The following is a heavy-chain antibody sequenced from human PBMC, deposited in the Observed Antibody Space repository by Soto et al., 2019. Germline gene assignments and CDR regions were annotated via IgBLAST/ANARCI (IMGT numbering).Heavy chain of an antibody. Sequence: ASVKVSCKASGYTFTSYGISWVRQAPGQGLEWMGWISAYNGNTEYAQKFQGRVTMTTDASTSTAYMELGSLRSDDTAVYYCARFMTTVTNLAFDIWGQGTMVTVSS. CDR3: ARFMTTVTNLAFDI. V-gene: IGHV1-18*01. D-gene: IGHD4-17*01. CDR1: GYTFTSYG. J-gene: IGHJ3*02. CDR2: ISAYNGNT.